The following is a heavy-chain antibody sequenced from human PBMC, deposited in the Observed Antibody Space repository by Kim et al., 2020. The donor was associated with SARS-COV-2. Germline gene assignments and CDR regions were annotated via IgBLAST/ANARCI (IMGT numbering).Heavy chain of an antibody. CDR3: ARGRTPRYSSSSKAWFDP. D-gene: IGHD6-13*01. J-gene: IGHJ5*02. Sequence: SETLSLTCAVYGGSFSGYYWSWIRQPPGKGLEWIGEINHSGSTNYNPSLKSRVTISVDTSKNQFSLKLSSVTAADTAVYYCARGRTPRYSSSSKAWFDPWGQGTLVTVSS. CDR1: GGSFSGYY. V-gene: IGHV4-34*01. CDR2: INHSGST.